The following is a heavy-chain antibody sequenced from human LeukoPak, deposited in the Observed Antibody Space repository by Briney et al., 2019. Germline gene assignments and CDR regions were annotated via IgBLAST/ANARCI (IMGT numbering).Heavy chain of an antibody. J-gene: IGHJ4*02. Sequence: GGSLRLSCAASGFTFSSYSMNWVRQAPGKGLEWVSSTSSSSSYIYYADSVKGRFTISRDNAKNSLYLQMNSLRAEDTAVYYCARAIAGLSSFDYWGQGTRVTVSS. CDR2: TSSSSSYI. D-gene: IGHD6-13*01. V-gene: IGHV3-21*01. CDR3: ARAIAGLSSFDY. CDR1: GFTFSSYS.